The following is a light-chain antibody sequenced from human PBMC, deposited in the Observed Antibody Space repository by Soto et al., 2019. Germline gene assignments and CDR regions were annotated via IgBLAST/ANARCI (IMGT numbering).Light chain of an antibody. CDR1: QTISSW. CDR3: QQYNSYPIT. Sequence: DSQMTQSPSAVCRSVRVIVTITCRASQTISSWLAWYQQKPGKAPKLLIYGASSLESGVPSRFSGSGSGTEFTLTISSLQPDDFATYYCQQYNSYPITFGQGTRLEIK. J-gene: IGKJ5*01. CDR2: GAS. V-gene: IGKV1-5*01.